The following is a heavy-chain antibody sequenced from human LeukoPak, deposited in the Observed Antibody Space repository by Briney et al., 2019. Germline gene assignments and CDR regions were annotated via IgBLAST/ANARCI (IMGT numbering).Heavy chain of an antibody. CDR2: IYYSGST. D-gene: IGHD2-15*01. CDR1: GGSISSSSYY. J-gene: IGHJ4*02. V-gene: IGHV4-39*01. Sequence: SETLSLTCTVSGGSISSSSYYWGWIRQPPGKGLEWIGSIYYSGSTYYNLSLKSRVTISVDTSKNQFSLKLSSVTAADTAVYYCATLVGYCSGGSCYYGASMYYFDYWGQGTLVTVSS. CDR3: ATLVGYCSGGSCYYGASMYYFDY.